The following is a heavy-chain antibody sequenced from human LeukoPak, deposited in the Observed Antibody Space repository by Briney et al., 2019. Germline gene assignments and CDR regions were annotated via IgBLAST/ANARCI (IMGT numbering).Heavy chain of an antibody. Sequence: ASVTVSCKASGYTFTSYGISWVQQAPGQGLEWMGWISAYNGNTNYAQKLQGRVTMTTDTSTSTAYMELRSLRSDDTAVYYCARSLGLTTYYDFWSGPTTDCNWFDPWGQGTLVTVSS. CDR1: GYTFTSYG. J-gene: IGHJ5*02. D-gene: IGHD3-3*01. CDR3: ARSLGLTTYYDFWSGPTTDCNWFDP. V-gene: IGHV1-18*01. CDR2: ISAYNGNT.